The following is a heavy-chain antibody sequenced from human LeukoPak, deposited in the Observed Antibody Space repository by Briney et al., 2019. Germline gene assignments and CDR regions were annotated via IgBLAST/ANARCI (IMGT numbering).Heavy chain of an antibody. CDR3: ARLNLYYYYMDV. Sequence: GASVKVSCKASGGTFSSYAISWVRQAPGQGLEWMGGIIPIFGTANYAQKFQGRVTITADESTSTAYMELSSLRSEDTAMYYCARLNLYYYYMDVWGKGTTVTVSS. J-gene: IGHJ6*03. CDR2: IIPIFGTA. D-gene: IGHD1-7*01. V-gene: IGHV1-69*13. CDR1: GGTFSSYA.